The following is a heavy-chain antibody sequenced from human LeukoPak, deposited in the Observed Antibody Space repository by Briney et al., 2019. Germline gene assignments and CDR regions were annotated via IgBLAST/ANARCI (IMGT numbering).Heavy chain of an antibody. V-gene: IGHV1-69*04. Sequence: SVKVSCKASGGTFSSYAISWVRQAPGQGLEWMGRIIPILGIANYAQKFQGRVTITADKSTSTAYMKLSSLRSEDTAVYYCARAPMSYYDSTDWFDPWGQGTLVTVSS. CDR3: ARAPMSYYDSTDWFDP. CDR1: GGTFSSYA. CDR2: IIPILGIA. D-gene: IGHD3-22*01. J-gene: IGHJ5*02.